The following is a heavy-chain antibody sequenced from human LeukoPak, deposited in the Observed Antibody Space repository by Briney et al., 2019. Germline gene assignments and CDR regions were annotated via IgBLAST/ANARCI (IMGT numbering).Heavy chain of an antibody. Sequence: GGSLRFYCAVSEFTFSSYWMSWVRQAPGKGLEWVANIKQDGSEKYYVDSVKGRFTISRDNAKNSLYLQMNSLRAEDTAVYYCAREAGLMVRGAIIPALFDYWGQGTLVTVSS. CDR3: AREAGLMVRGAIIPALFDY. V-gene: IGHV3-7*01. D-gene: IGHD3-10*01. CDR1: EFTFSSYW. J-gene: IGHJ4*02. CDR2: IKQDGSEK.